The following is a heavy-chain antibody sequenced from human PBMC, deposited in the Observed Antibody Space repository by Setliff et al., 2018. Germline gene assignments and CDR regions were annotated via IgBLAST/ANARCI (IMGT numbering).Heavy chain of an antibody. CDR2: ISTYNGDT. CDR1: GYTFTSYG. D-gene: IGHD6-6*01. J-gene: IGHJ6*03. Sequence: GASVKVSCKASGYTFTSYGISWVRQAPGQGLEWMGWISTYNGDTDYAQKLQDRLTMTTDTSTSTVYMELRGLRSDDTAVYYCVRRVYGSSSGYYHYYMDVWGKGTTVTVSS. CDR3: VRRVYGSSSGYYHYYMDV. V-gene: IGHV1-18*01.